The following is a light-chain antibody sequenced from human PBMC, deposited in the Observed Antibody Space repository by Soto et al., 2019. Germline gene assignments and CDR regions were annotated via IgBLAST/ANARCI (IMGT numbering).Light chain of an antibody. CDR2: GAS. J-gene: IGKJ1*01. V-gene: IGKV3-20*01. CDR3: QQYGSSPRT. Sequence: IMFTQSPSTLSLSPRESATLSCRASQSVSSSYLAWYQQKPGQAPRLLIYGASSRATGIPDRFSGSGSGTDFTLTISRLEPEDFAVYYCQQYGSSPRTFGQGTKVDIK. CDR1: QSVSSSY.